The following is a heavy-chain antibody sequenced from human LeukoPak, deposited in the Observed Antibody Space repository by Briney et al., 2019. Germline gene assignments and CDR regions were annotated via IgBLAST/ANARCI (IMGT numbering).Heavy chain of an antibody. CDR2: VWFDGTNK. CDR1: GFTFTNYG. CDR3: ARDRVTKQAPPGY. D-gene: IGHD2-8*01. Sequence: PGGSLRLSCTASGFTFTNYGMHWVRQAPGKGLEWVAVVWFDGTNKYYADFVKGRFTISGDNSKNTVYLQMNSLRADDTAVYYCARDRVTKQAPPGYWGQGTLVTVSS. V-gene: IGHV3-33*08. J-gene: IGHJ4*02.